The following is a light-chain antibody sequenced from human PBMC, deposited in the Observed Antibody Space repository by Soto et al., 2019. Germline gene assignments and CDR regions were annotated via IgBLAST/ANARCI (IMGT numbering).Light chain of an antibody. CDR2: DAS. J-gene: IGKJ1*01. V-gene: IGKV1-5*01. CDR3: QHYNSYSEA. Sequence: DIPMTQYPSTLSASVGDRVTIHCRASQSISSWLAWYQQKPGKASKLLIYDASSLESGVPSRFSGSGSGTEFTLTISSLQPDDFATYYCQHYNSYSEAFGQGTKVDI. CDR1: QSISSW.